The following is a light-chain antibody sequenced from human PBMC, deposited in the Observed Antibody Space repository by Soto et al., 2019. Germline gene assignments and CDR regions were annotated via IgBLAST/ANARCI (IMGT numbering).Light chain of an antibody. CDR1: QSISTY. J-gene: IGKJ4*01. CDR2: GAS. CDR3: QQSYTSPVT. V-gene: IGKV1-39*01. Sequence: DIQMTQSPSSLSVSIGDRVTITCRASQSISTYLNWYEQKPGKAPNLLIYGASTLQSGVPSRFSGGGSGTYFTLTIRGLPPEDFGSYYCQQSYTSPVTFGGGTKVEIK.